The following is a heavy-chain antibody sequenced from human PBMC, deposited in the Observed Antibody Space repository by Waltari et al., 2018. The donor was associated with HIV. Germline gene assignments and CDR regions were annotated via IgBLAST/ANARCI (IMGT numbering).Heavy chain of an antibody. CDR1: GFPFSSYW. V-gene: IGHV3-74*01. J-gene: IGHJ5*02. Sequence: EVQLVESGVGLVQPGGSLRLSSAASGFPFSSYWMPWVRQGPGKGLVWVSRINSDGSSTNYADSVKGRFTISRDNAKNTLYLQMNSLRVEDTAVYYCAPGRGWFDPWGQGTLVTVSS. CDR2: INSDGSST. D-gene: IGHD3-10*01. CDR3: APGRGWFDP.